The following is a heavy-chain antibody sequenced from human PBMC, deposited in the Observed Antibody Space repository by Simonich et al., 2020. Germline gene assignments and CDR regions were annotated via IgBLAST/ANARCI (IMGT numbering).Heavy chain of an antibody. CDR1: GGSISSSSYS. CDR3: ARHAGFAFDI. CDR2: IYYSGST. Sequence: QLQLQESGPGLVKHSETLSLTCTVSGGSISSSSYSWGWIRQPPGKGLERIGIIYYSGSTYYTPSLKSRVTISVDTSKNQFSLKLSSVTAADSAVYYCARHAGFAFDIWGQGTMVTVSS. D-gene: IGHD6-13*01. V-gene: IGHV4-39*01. J-gene: IGHJ3*02.